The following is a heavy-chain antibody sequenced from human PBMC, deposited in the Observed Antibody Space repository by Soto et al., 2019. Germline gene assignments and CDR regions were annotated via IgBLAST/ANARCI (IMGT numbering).Heavy chain of an antibody. Sequence: TSETLSLTCTVSGGSVSSVDYYWSWIRGGLGTSVKVGGSTYYNPSLKSRVATSVGTSKNQFSLTLSAVTAADTAMYYCSTRAYDTNGYYRFDPWGQGTLVTVSS. CDR1: GGSVSSVDYY. CDR3: STRAYDTNGYYRFDP. V-gene: IGHV4-30-4*03. J-gene: IGHJ5*01. CDR2: SVKVGGST. D-gene: IGHD3-22*01.